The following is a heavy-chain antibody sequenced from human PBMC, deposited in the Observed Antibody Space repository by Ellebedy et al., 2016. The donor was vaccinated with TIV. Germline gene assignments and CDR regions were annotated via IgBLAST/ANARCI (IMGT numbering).Heavy chain of an antibody. D-gene: IGHD3-16*01. CDR3: ARNSWGAYAFDI. Sequence: LRLSCAVSGGSISSGGYSWSWIRQPPGKGLEWIGYIYHSGSTYYNPSLKSRVTISVDRSKNQFSLKLSSVTAADTAVYYCARNSWGAYAFDIWGQGTMVTVSS. V-gene: IGHV4-30-2*01. J-gene: IGHJ3*02. CDR2: IYHSGST. CDR1: GGSISSGGYS.